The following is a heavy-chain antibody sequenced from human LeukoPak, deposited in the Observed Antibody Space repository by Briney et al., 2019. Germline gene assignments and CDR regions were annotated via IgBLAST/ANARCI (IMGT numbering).Heavy chain of an antibody. CDR2: ISGDGGST. CDR1: RFTFGDYG. Sequence: GGSLRLSCAASRFTFGDYGMHWVRQAPGKSLEWVSLISGDGGSTYHADSVQGRFTISRDNSKNSLYLQMNSLRSEDTALYYCAKDRIYSGTTFDYWGLGTLVTVSS. V-gene: IGHV3-43*02. D-gene: IGHD1-1*01. CDR3: AKDRIYSGTTFDY. J-gene: IGHJ4*02.